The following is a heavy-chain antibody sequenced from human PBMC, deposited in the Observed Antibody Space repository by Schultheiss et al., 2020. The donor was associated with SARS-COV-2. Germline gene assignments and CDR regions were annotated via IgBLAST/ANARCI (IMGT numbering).Heavy chain of an antibody. V-gene: IGHV4-39*07. Sequence: SQTLSLTCTVSGGSIRNSDYYWGWIRQPPGKGLEWIECITNSGYTFYNPSLKSRVTMSLDTSKNQFSLKLSSVTSADTAVYYCARKYIVVVPAAPWFDPWGQGTLVTVSS. CDR2: ITNSGYT. CDR3: ARKYIVVVPAAPWFDP. CDR1: GGSIRNSDYY. J-gene: IGHJ5*02. D-gene: IGHD2-2*01.